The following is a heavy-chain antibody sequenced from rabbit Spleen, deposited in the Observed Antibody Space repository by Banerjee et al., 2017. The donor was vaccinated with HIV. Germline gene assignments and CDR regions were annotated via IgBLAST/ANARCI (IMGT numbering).Heavy chain of an antibody. CDR3: ARDFPYRNNDPNNDL. V-gene: IGHV1S45*01. CDR1: GFPFSNKAV. D-gene: IGHD1-1*01. J-gene: IGHJ4*01. CDR2: INAVTGKA. Sequence: QEQLEESGGGLVKPEGSPTLTCKASGFPFSNKAVMCWVRQAPGKGLEWIACINAVTGKAVYASWAKGRFTISKTSSTTVTLQMTSLTAADTATYFCARDFPYRNNDPNNDLWGPGTLVTVS.